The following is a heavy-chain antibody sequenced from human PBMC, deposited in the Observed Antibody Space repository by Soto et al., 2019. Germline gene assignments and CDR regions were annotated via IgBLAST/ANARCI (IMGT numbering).Heavy chain of an antibody. D-gene: IGHD1-26*01. CDR2: ISYDGSNK. CDR1: GFTFSSYG. V-gene: IGHV3-30*18. Sequence: QVQLVESGGGVVQPGRSLRLSCAASGFTFSSYGMHWVRQAPGKGLEWVAVISYDGSNKYYADSVKGRFTISRDNSKNTLYLQMNRLRAEDKGGDYCAKDRWSGSYSVGDVWGQGTTVTVSS. J-gene: IGHJ6*02. CDR3: AKDRWSGSYSVGDV.